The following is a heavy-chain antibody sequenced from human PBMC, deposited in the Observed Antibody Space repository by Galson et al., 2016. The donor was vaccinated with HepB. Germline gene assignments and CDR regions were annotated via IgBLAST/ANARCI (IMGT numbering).Heavy chain of an antibody. D-gene: IGHD5-12*01. Sequence: SLRLSCAASGFIFDDYAMHWVRQAPGKGLEWVSGITWNSGTIGYADSVKGRFTISRDNAKNSLYLQMNSLRGDDTALYYCAKDIRSLATSLDNWGQGTLVTVSS. J-gene: IGHJ4*02. V-gene: IGHV3-9*01. CDR2: ITWNSGTI. CDR1: GFIFDDYA. CDR3: AKDIRSLATSLDN.